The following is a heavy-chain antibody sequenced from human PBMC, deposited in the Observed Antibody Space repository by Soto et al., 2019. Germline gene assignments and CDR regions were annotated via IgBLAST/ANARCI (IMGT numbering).Heavy chain of an antibody. D-gene: IGHD3-9*01. CDR1: DDSINRDKYY. CDR3: ARLEGLATISYYFDF. J-gene: IGHJ4*02. Sequence: QLQLQESGPGLVKPSETLSLSCSVSDDSINRDKYYWVWIRQPPGKGLEWIGSIYYRGNAYYNPSLRTRVTISLDKCKSQFSLKLNSVTAAASAVYFCARLEGLATISYYFDFWGPGALVTVSS. CDR2: IYYRGNA. V-gene: IGHV4-39*01.